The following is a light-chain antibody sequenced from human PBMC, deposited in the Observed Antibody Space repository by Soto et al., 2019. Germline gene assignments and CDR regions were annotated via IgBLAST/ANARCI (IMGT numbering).Light chain of an antibody. CDR3: QQYNNWPRT. J-gene: IGKJ1*01. CDR2: GAS. Sequence: IEMTQSPATLSVSPGERATLSCRASQSVSSNLAWYQQKPGQAPRLLIYGASTRATGIPARFSGRGSGTEFTLTISSLQSEDFAVYYCQQYNNWPRTFGQGTKVDIK. CDR1: QSVSSN. V-gene: IGKV3-15*01.